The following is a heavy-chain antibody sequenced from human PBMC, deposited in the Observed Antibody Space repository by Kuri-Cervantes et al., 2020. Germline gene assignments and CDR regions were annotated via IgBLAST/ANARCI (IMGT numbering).Heavy chain of an antibody. D-gene: IGHD3-10*01. Sequence: GESLKISCAASGFTFSSYWMHWVRQAPGKGLVWVSRINSDGSSTSYADSVKGRFTISRDNSKNTLYLQMNSLRAEDTAVYYCAKDKDYYGSGAIDYWGQGTLVTVSS. J-gene: IGHJ4*02. CDR1: GFTFSSYW. CDR3: AKDKDYYGSGAIDY. CDR2: INSDGSST. V-gene: IGHV3-74*01.